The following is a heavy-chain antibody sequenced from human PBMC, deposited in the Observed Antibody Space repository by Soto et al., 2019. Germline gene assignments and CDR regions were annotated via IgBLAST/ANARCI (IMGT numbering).Heavy chain of an antibody. D-gene: IGHD3-22*01. CDR1: GGTFSSYA. Sequence: RASVKVSCKASGGTFSSYAISWVRQAPGQGLEWMGGIIPIFGTANYAQKFQGRVTITADESTSTAYMELSSLRSEDTAVYYCARCYDSSGYYYGPLDYWGQGTLVTVSS. CDR3: ARCYDSSGYYYGPLDY. J-gene: IGHJ4*02. V-gene: IGHV1-69*13. CDR2: IIPIFGTA.